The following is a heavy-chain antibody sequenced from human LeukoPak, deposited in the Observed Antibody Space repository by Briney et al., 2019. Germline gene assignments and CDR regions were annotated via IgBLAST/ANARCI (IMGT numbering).Heavy chain of an antibody. D-gene: IGHD3-10*02. J-gene: IGHJ5*02. CDR1: GGSFSGYY. V-gene: IGHV4-34*01. CDR3: ARRLFGELSLVGFDP. Sequence: EASETLSLTCAVYGGSFSGYYWSWIRQPPGKGLEWIGEINHSGSTNYNPSLKSRVTISVDTSKNQFSLKLSSVTAADTAVYYCARRLFGELSLVGFDPWGQGTLVTVSS. CDR2: INHSGST.